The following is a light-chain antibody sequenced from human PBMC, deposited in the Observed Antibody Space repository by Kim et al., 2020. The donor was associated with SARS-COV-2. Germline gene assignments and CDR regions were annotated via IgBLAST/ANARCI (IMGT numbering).Light chain of an antibody. CDR2: AAS. V-gene: IGKV1-39*01. CDR3: QQSNSAPYT. J-gene: IGKJ2*01. CDR1: QSISTS. Sequence: SASVGDRVTITCWASQSISTSLNWYQQRGGRAPKLLIFAASSLQSGVPSRFRGGGSGTDFTLTISSLQPEDFATYYCQQSNSAPYTFGQGTKLEI.